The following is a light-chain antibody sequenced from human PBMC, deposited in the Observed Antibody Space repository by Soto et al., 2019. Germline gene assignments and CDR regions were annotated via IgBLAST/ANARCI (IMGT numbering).Light chain of an antibody. Sequence: QSVLTQPPSVSGSPGQSVTISCTGTSGDVGTYNRVSWYQQPPGTAPKLMMYEVTNRPSGVPDRFSGSKSGNTASLTISGLQAEDEADYYCSSYTSSTTVVFGGGTKLTVL. CDR1: SGDVGTYNR. CDR2: EVT. V-gene: IGLV2-18*02. J-gene: IGLJ2*01. CDR3: SSYTSSTTVV.